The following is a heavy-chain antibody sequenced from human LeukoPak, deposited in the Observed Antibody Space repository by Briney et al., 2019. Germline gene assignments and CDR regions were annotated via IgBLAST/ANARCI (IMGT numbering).Heavy chain of an antibody. J-gene: IGHJ5*02. CDR2: ISAYNGNT. V-gene: IGHV1-18*01. CDR1: GYTFTSYG. Sequence: ASVKVSCKASGYTFTSYGISWVRQAPGQGLEWMGWISAYNGNTNYAQKLQRRGTMTPDTSTSTAYMELRSLRSDDTAVYYCARDHCRTSCYLREGFDPWGQGTLVTVSS. D-gene: IGHD2-2*01. CDR3: ARDHCRTSCYLREGFDP.